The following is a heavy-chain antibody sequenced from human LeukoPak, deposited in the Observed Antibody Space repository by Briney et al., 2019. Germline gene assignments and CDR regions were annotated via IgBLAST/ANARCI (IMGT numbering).Heavy chain of an antibody. V-gene: IGHV3-33*06. CDR3: AKSPGSWYIDY. CDR2: IWYDGSNK. J-gene: IGHJ4*02. Sequence: GRSLRLSCAASGFTFSSYGMHWVRQAPGKGLEWVAVIWYDGSNKYYADSVKGRFTVSRDNSKNTLYLQMNSLRAEDTAVYYCAKSPGSWYIDYWGQGTLVTVSS. CDR1: GFTFSSYG. D-gene: IGHD6-13*01.